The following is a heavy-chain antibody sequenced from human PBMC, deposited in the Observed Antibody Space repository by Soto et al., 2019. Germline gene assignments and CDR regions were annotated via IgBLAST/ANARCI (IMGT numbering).Heavy chain of an antibody. CDR3: ARAPKAVWFGEKYYFDY. D-gene: IGHD3-10*01. CDR1: GFTFSTYA. Sequence: PGGSLRLPCVASGFTFSTYAMNWVRQAPGKRLEWVSVIIGNGGSTNYADSVKGRFTMSRDNSKNTLYLQMNSLKTDDTAVYYCARAPKAVWFGEKYYFDYWGLGTLVTVSS. J-gene: IGHJ4*01. V-gene: IGHV3-23*01. CDR2: IIGNGGST.